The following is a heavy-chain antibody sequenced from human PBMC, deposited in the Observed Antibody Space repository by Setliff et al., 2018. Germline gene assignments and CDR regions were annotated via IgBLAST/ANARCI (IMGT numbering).Heavy chain of an antibody. CDR1: GGSISSGDYY. Sequence: SETLSLTCTVSGGSISSGDYYWSWIRQPPGKGLEWIGYIYYSGSTYYNPSLKSRVTISVDTSKNQFSLKLGSVTAADTAVYYCARGYYDILTGYYIGYWGQGTLVTVSS. D-gene: IGHD3-9*01. J-gene: IGHJ4*02. CDR3: ARGYYDILTGYYIGY. V-gene: IGHV4-30-4*08. CDR2: IYYSGST.